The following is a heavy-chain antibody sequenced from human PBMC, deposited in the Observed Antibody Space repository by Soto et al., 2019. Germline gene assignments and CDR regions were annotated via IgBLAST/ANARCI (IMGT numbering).Heavy chain of an antibody. J-gene: IGHJ5*02. D-gene: IGHD6-6*01. CDR1: GGTFSSYA. V-gene: IGHV1-69*13. CDR2: IIPIFGTA. CDR3: ARRGIAARPPYNWFDP. Sequence: ASVKVSCKASGGTFSSYAISWVRQAPGQGLEWMGGIIPIFGTANYAQKFQGRVTITADESTSTAYMELSSLRSEDTAVYYCARRGIAARPPYNWFDPWGQGTLVTVSS.